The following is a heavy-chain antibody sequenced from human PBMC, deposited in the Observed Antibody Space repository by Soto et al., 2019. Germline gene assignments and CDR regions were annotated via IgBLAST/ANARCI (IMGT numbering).Heavy chain of an antibody. CDR1: GYTFTGYY. CDR3: ARDVVVGGIVATIYASGSYGMDV. V-gene: IGHV1-2*04. D-gene: IGHD5-12*01. Sequence: QVQLVQSGAEVKKPGASVKVSCKASGYTFTGYYMHWVRQAPGQGLEWMGWINPNSGGTNYAQKFQGWVTMTRDTSISTAYMELSRLRSDDTAVYYCARDVVVGGIVATIYASGSYGMDVWGQGTTVTVSS. CDR2: INPNSGGT. J-gene: IGHJ6*02.